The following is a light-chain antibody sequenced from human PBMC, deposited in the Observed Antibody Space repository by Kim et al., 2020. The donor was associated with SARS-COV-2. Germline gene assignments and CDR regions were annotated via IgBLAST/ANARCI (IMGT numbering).Light chain of an antibody. V-gene: IGLV2-14*03. CDR1: CSDIGDYNY. J-gene: IGLJ1*01. CDR3: SSYTGSSTYV. CDR2: DVS. Sequence: GQSITISCSGTCSDIGDYNYVSWYQQHPGKAPKVMVYDVSKRPSGVSNRFSGSKSGNTASLTISGLQAEDEADYYCSSYTGSSTYVFGTGTKVTVL.